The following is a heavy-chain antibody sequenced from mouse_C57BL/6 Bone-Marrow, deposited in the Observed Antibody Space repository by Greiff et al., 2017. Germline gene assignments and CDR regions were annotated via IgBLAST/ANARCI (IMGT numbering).Heavy chain of an antibody. J-gene: IGHJ2*01. CDR1: GFNIKDDY. CDR3: SSYDGNYFDF. CDR2: IDPEIGDT. D-gene: IGHD2-3*01. Sequence: VQLKQSGAELVRPGASVKLSCTASGFNIKDDYIHWVKQRPEQGLEWIGWIDPEIGDTKYASKFQGKATITSDTSSNTAYLQLRSLTSEDTAVYCCSSYDGNYFDFWGQGTPLTVAS. V-gene: IGHV14-4*01.